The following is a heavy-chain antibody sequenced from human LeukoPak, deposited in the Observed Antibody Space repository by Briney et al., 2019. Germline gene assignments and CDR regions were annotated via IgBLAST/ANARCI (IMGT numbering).Heavy chain of an antibody. J-gene: IGHJ3*02. CDR2: FNPASGGT. CDR3: ARGLYYGGNQRAHDAFDI. CDR1: GYIFTDYY. D-gene: IGHD4-23*01. V-gene: IGHV1-2*02. Sequence: ASVKVSCKASGYIFTDYYMHWVRQAPGQGLEWMGWFNPASGGTKYAQEFQGRVTMTRDTSINTAYMELSSLGLDDTAVYYCARGLYYGGNQRAHDAFDIWGQGTLVTVSS.